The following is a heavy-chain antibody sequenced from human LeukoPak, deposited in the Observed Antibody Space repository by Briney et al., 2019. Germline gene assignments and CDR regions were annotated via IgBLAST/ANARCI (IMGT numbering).Heavy chain of an antibody. CDR1: GFTFSSYS. CDR3: ARDASVYSSSSGGFDY. Sequence: GGSLRLSCAASGFTFSSYSMNWVRQAPGKGLEWVSSISSSSSYIYYADSVKGRFTISRDNAKNSLYLQMNSLRAEDTAVYYCARDASVYSSSSGGFDYWGQGTLVTVSS. CDR2: ISSSSSYI. J-gene: IGHJ4*02. D-gene: IGHD6-6*01. V-gene: IGHV3-21*01.